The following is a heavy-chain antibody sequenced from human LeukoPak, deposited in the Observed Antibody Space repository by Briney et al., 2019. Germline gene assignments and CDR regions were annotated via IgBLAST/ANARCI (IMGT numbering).Heavy chain of an antibody. V-gene: IGHV1-18*01. CDR1: VYTFTSYG. D-gene: IGHD4-17*01. Sequence: ASVKVSCKASVYTFTSYGINWVRQAPGQGLEWMGWISAYNGNTHYAQKFQGRVTMTTDTSTSTAYMELRSLGSDDTAVYYCARRYYGDYAYFDYWGQGTLVTVSS. J-gene: IGHJ4*02. CDR2: ISAYNGNT. CDR3: ARRYYGDYAYFDY.